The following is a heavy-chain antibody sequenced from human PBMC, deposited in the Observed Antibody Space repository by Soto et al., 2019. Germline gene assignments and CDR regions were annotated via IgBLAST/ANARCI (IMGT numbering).Heavy chain of an antibody. Sequence: GGSLRLSCAASGFTVSNNYMTWVRQAPGKGLEWVAVISTDGNTKYYADSVEGRFTISRDNSKNTVFLQMSSLRAEDTAVYYCVRTIRTQEAFWGQGTLVTVSS. V-gene: IGHV3-30-3*01. D-gene: IGHD3-10*01. CDR2: ISTDGNTK. CDR1: GFTVSNNY. CDR3: VRTIRTQEAF. J-gene: IGHJ4*02.